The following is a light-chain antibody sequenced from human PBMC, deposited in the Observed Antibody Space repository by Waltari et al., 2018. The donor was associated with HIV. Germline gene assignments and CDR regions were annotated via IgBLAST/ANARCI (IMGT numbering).Light chain of an antibody. Sequence: DIQMTQSPRFMSAFVGVRVTITCRASQGISTWLAWYQQKPGQVPQLLIHGASSLHSGVPPRFNGSGSGTQFSLTISSLQSEDFATYYCQQTNGFLLTFGGGTTVE. V-gene: IGKV1-12*01. J-gene: IGKJ4*01. CDR2: GAS. CDR3: QQTNGFLLT. CDR1: QGISTW.